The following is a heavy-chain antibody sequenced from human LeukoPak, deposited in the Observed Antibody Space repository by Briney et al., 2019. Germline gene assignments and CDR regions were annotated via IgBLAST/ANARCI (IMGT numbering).Heavy chain of an antibody. D-gene: IGHD3-9*01. CDR1: GFTVSKDY. CDR2: IYGGGTT. Sequence: GGSLRLSCAGSGFTVSKDYMTWDRQAPGKGLECVSAIYGGGTTYYADSVKGRFTISRDNSSNTLHLQMNSLRAEDTAVYYCAREARYYDILTGYHNYSGVDVWGQGTTVIVSS. V-gene: IGHV3-66*01. CDR3: AREARYYDILTGYHNYSGVDV. J-gene: IGHJ6*02.